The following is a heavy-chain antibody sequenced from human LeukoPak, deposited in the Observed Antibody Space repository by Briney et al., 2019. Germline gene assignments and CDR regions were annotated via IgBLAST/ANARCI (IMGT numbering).Heavy chain of an antibody. J-gene: IGHJ4*02. D-gene: IGHD2-2*01. Sequence: GGSLRLSCAASGFTFSSYEMNWVRQAPGKGLEWVSYISSSGRTIYYADSVKGRFTISRDNAKNSLYLQMNSLTAEDTAVYYCAIRPGGLAGNYWGQGTLVTVSS. V-gene: IGHV3-48*03. CDR2: ISSSGRTI. CDR1: GFTFSSYE. CDR3: AIRPGGLAGNY.